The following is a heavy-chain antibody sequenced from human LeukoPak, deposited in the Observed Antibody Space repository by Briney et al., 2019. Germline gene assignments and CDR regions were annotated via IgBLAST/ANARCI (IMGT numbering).Heavy chain of an antibody. D-gene: IGHD5-12*01. CDR3: GRGVTTIDS. Sequence: PGGSLRLSCAASGFIFSNYRMNWVRQAPGKALEWVSYISSSSSAIYYADSVKGRFTISRDNAKNSLYLQMNSLRDEDTAVYYCGRGVTTIDSWGRGTLVTVSS. CDR2: ISSSSSAI. V-gene: IGHV3-48*02. CDR1: GFIFSNYR. J-gene: IGHJ4*02.